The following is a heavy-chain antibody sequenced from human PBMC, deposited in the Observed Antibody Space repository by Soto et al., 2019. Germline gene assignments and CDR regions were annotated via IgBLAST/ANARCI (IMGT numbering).Heavy chain of an antibody. CDR2: INQDGSER. D-gene: IGHD5-12*01. CDR1: GFTFYTSW. CDR3: HGYGY. V-gene: IGHV3-7*01. J-gene: IGHJ4*02. Sequence: GGSLRLSCEVSGFTFYTSWMSWVRQAPGKGLEWVANINQDGSERHYVDSVRGRFTISRDNVRNSLYLQMNSLRGDDTAVYYCHGYGYWGQGTLVTVSS.